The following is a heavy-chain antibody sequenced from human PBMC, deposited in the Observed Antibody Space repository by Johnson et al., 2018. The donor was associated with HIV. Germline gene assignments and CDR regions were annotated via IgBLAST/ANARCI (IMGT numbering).Heavy chain of an antibody. J-gene: IGHJ3*02. D-gene: IGHD3-22*01. V-gene: IGHV3-NL1*01. CDR2: IYSGGST. CDR1: GFTFSSYG. CDR3: TRGRLTYYYERRGDDAFDI. Sequence: QEKLVESGGGVVQPGGSLRLSCVASGFTFSSYGMHWVRQAPGKGLEWVSVIYSGGSTYYADSVKGRFTISRDNAKNSLYRQMNSLRAEDTALYYCTRGRLTYYYERRGDDAFDIWGQGTMVTVSS.